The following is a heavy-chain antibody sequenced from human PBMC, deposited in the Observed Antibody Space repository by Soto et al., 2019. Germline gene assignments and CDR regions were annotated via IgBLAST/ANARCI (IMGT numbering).Heavy chain of an antibody. CDR1: GFTFTSYA. V-gene: IGHV3-23*01. J-gene: IGHJ4*02. D-gene: IGHD5-12*01. CDR3: AKVVEMATILSYFDY. CDR2: ISGSGGST. Sequence: GGSLRLSCAASGFTFTSYAMSWVRQAPGKGLEWVSAISGSGGSTYYADSVKGRFTISRDNSKNTLYLQMNSLRAEDTALYYGAKVVEMATILSYFDYWGQGTLVTVSS.